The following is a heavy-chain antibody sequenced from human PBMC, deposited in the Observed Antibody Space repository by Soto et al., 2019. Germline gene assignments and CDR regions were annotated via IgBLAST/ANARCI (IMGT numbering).Heavy chain of an antibody. CDR1: GFTFSSYG. CDR3: AKGDGPWNYVPFDY. V-gene: IGHV3-30*18. J-gene: IGHJ4*02. D-gene: IGHD1-7*01. Sequence: GGSLRLSCAASGFTFSSYGMHWVRQAPGKGLEWVAVISYDGSNKYYADSLKGRFIISRDNSKNTLYLQMNSLRAEDTVVYYCAKGDGPWNYVPFDYWGQGTLVTVSS. CDR2: ISYDGSNK.